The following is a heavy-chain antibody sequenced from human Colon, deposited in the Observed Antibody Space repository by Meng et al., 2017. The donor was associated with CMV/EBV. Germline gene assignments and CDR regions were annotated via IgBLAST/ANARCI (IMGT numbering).Heavy chain of an antibody. CDR1: GGSVSSYY. J-gene: IGHJ4*02. CDR3: ARDGSGSTGGFDY. V-gene: IGHV4-59*02. D-gene: IGHD1-26*01. CDR2: MYYSDSGST. Sequence: GSLRLSCTVSGGSVSSYYWSWIRQSPTKELEWIGYMYYSDSGSTKYNPSLKSRVTISVDTSQNQFSLKLTSVTAADTAVYYCARDGSGSTGGFDYWGQGTLVTVSS.